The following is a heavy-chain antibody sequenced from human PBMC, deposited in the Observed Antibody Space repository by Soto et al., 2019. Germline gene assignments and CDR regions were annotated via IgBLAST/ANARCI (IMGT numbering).Heavy chain of an antibody. CDR2: IIPILGKT. Sequence: GASVKISCKASGGTFNNYTINWARQAPGQGLEWMGRIIPILGKTDYEQKFQGRVTIIADKSTSTAYMDPVDTATYYCARINKERVYGDLVDYWGQGTLVTVSS. CDR1: GGTFNNYT. V-gene: IGHV1-69*02. CDR3: ARINKERVYGDLVDY. J-gene: IGHJ4*02. D-gene: IGHD4-17*01.